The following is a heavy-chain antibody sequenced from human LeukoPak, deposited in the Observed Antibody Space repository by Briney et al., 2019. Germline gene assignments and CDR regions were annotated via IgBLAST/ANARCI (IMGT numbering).Heavy chain of an antibody. CDR1: GFTFSSYG. CDR3: AGGQGWHFDL. CDR2: IKHDGSEE. J-gene: IGHJ2*01. Sequence: GRSLRLSCTASGFTFSSYGMHWVRQAPGKGLEGVADIKHDGSEEHYVASVKGRFTISRDNAKLYLQMNSLRAEDTAVYYCAGGQGWHFDLWGLGTLITVSS. V-gene: IGHV3-7*01. D-gene: IGHD2-15*01.